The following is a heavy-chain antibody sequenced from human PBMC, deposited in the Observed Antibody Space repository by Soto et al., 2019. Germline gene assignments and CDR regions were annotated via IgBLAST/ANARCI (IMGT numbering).Heavy chain of an antibody. CDR2: INASNGNT. CDR3: ARSIVVVTAADY. J-gene: IGHJ4*02. Sequence: ASVKVSCKASGYTFTSYDINWVRQATGQRLEWMGWINASNGNTKYSQKFQGRVTITRDTSASTAYMELSSLRSEDTAVYYCARSIVVVTAADYWGQGTLVTVSS. D-gene: IGHD2-21*02. V-gene: IGHV1-3*01. CDR1: GYTFTSYD.